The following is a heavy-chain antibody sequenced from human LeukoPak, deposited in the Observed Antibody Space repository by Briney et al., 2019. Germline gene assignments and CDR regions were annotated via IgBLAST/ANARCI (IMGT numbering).Heavy chain of an antibody. CDR3: ARGTLYCGGDCPDAFDI. CDR1: GFTFSSYA. CDR2: ISYDGSNK. Sequence: GGSLRLSCAASGFTFSSYAMHWVRQAPGKGLEWVAVISYDGSNKYYADSVKGRFTISRDNSKNTLYLQMGSLSAEDMAVYYCARGTLYCGGDCPDAFDIWGQGTMVTVSS. J-gene: IGHJ3*02. D-gene: IGHD2-21*02. V-gene: IGHV3-30*14.